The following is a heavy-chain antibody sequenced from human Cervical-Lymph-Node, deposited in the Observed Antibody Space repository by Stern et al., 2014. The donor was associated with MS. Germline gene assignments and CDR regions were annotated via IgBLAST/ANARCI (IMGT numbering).Heavy chain of an antibody. J-gene: IGHJ5*01. CDR2: IYSDGST. CDR1: GGYMSSKY. CDR3: ARVTGRGTRQNWFDS. D-gene: IGHD1-26*01. Sequence: QVQLQESGPGLVKPSETVSLTCTVSGGYMSSKYWNWIRQPPGKGLEWIGYIYSDGSTNYTPSLKSRVIISLDTSTNQFSLSLTSVTAADTAVYYCARVTGRGTRQNWFDSWGQGTLVTVSS. V-gene: IGHV4-59*01.